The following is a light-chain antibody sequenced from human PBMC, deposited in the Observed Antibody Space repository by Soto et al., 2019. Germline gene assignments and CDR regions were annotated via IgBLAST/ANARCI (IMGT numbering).Light chain of an antibody. CDR3: QQRSNWPPEVT. J-gene: IGKJ4*01. Sequence: EIVLTQSPATLSLSPGERATLSCRASQSVSSYLAWYQQKPGQAPRLLIYDASNRATGIPARFSGSGSGTDFTLTISSLGREDFAVYYCQQRSNWPPEVTFGGGTKVEIK. V-gene: IGKV3-11*01. CDR2: DAS. CDR1: QSVSSY.